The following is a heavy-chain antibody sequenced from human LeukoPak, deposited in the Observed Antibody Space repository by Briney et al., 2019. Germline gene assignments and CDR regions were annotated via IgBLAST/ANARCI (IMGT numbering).Heavy chain of an antibody. J-gene: IGHJ4*02. CDR3: ARDRGVAARLDY. V-gene: IGHV3-33*01. CDR1: GFTFSNYG. CDR2: IWFDGTNK. D-gene: IGHD5-12*01. Sequence: GGCLRLSCAASGFTFSNYGMHWVRQAPGKGLEWVAVIWFDGTNKYYADSVRGRFTISRDNSKNTLYLQMSSLRAEDTAVYYCARDRGVAARLDYWGQGTLVTVSS.